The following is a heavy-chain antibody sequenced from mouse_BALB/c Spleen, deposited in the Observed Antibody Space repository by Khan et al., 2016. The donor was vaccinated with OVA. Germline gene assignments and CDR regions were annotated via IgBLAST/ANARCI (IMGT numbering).Heavy chain of an antibody. CDR1: GYTFTTYT. V-gene: IGHV1-4*01. J-gene: IGHJ3*01. Sequence: VQLQQSGAELARPGASVKMSCKASGYTFTTYTIHWVKQRPGQGLEWIGYIIPSTDYTTYNQKFKDKATLTADKSSSTAYMQLSSLTSDDSAVYYCAKEGAYYRSDCGFAYWGQGTLVTVSA. D-gene: IGHD2-14*01. CDR3: AKEGAYYRSDCGFAY. CDR2: IIPSTDYT.